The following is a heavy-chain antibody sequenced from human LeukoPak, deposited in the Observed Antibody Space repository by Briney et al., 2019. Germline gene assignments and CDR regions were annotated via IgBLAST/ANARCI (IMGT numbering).Heavy chain of an antibody. CDR3: ARDLSGYSDY. V-gene: IGHV3-74*01. CDR2: ISDADGSIT. J-gene: IGHJ4*02. CDR1: GFTFNYCW. Sequence: PGGSLRLSCAASGFTFNYCWMHWFRQAPGKGLVWVSRISDADGSITDYADSVRGRFTISRDTAKNTLYLEMDSLGAEDTAVYYCARDLSGYSDYWGQGTLVTVSS. D-gene: IGHD2-15*01.